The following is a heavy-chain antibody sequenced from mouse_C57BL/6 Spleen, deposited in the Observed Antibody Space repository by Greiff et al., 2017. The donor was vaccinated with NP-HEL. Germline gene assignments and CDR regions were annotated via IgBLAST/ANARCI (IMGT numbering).Heavy chain of an antibody. CDR1: GYSITSGYY. D-gene: IGHD1-1*01. CDR2: ISYDGSN. V-gene: IGHV3-6*01. Sequence: VQLKESGPGLVKPSQSLSLTCSVTGYSITSGYYWNWIRQFPGNKLEWMGYISYDGSNNYNPSLKNRIPITRDTSKNQFFLKLNSVTTEDTATYYCARDGTPHWYIDVWGTGTTVTVSS. J-gene: IGHJ1*03. CDR3: ARDGTPHWYIDV.